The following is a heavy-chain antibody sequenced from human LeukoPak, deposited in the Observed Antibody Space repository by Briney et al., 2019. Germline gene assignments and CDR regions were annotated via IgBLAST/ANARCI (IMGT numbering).Heavy chain of an antibody. Sequence: SETLSLTCTVSGVSITNYYWSWIRQPPGKGLEWIGYISKTGSTSYNPSLKSRVTISGDTSNNQVSLKLSSVTAADTAVYYCARRPASLWFRESDYWGQGTLVTVSS. CDR3: ARRPASLWFRESDY. CDR1: GVSITNYY. D-gene: IGHD3-10*01. J-gene: IGHJ4*02. V-gene: IGHV4-59*08. CDR2: ISKTGST.